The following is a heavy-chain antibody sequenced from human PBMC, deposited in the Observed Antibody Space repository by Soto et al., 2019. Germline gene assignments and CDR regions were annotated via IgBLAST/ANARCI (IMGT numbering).Heavy chain of an antibody. V-gene: IGHV2-70*01. CDR2: IDWDDDK. J-gene: IGHJ5*02. CDR1: GFSLSTSGMC. D-gene: IGHD2-21*02. CDR3: ARILTANNWFDP. Sequence: SGPTLVNPTQTLTLTCTFSGFSLSTSGMCVSWIRQPPGKALEWLALIDWDDDKYYSTSLKTRLTISKDTSKTQVVLTMTNMDPVDTATYYCARILTANNWFDPWGQGTLVTVSS.